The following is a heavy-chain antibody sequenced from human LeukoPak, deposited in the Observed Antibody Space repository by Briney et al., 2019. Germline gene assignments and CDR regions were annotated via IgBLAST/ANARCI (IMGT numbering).Heavy chain of an antibody. J-gene: IGHJ3*02. CDR3: AKGGAARPGGAFDI. CDR1: GFTFDDYA. D-gene: IGHD6-6*01. V-gene: IGHV3-43*02. Sequence: PGGSLRLSCAASGFTFDDYAMHWVRQAPGKGLEWVSLISGDGGSTYYADSVKGRFTISRDSSKNTLYLQMNSLRAEDTAVYYCAKGGAARPGGAFDIWGQGTMVTVSS. CDR2: ISGDGGST.